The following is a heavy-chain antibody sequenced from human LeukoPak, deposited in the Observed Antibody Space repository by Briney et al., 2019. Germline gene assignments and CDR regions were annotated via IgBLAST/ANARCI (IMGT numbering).Heavy chain of an antibody. CDR3: ARSSGESGFFDY. CDR2: IYYSGST. CDR1: GGSISSGDYY. D-gene: IGHD6-19*01. V-gene: IGHV4-30-4*01. Sequence: SQTLFLTCTVSGGSISSGDYYWSWIRQPPGKGLEWIGYIYYSGSTYYNPSLKSRVTISVDTSKNQFSLKLSSVTAADTAVYYCARSSGESGFFDYWGQGTLVTVSS. J-gene: IGHJ4*02.